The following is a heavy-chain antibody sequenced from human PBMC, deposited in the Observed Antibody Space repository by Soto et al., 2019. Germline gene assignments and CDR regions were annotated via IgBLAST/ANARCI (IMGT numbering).Heavy chain of an antibody. CDR1: GGSFSGYY. CDR2: INHSRST. V-gene: IGHV4-34*01. CDR3: ARGWGRIFDY. J-gene: IGHJ4*02. Sequence: QVQLQQWGAGLLKPSETLSLTCAVYGGSFSGYYWSWIRQPPGKGLEWIGEINHSRSTNYNPSLKXRVTISVDTSKNQFSLTLSSVTAADTAVYYCARGWGRIFDYWGQGTLVTVSS. D-gene: IGHD7-27*01.